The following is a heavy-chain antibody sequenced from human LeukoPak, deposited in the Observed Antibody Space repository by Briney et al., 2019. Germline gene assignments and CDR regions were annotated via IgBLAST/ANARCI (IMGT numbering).Heavy chain of an antibody. CDR3: AKDQVDWFGELLSRNYYYYMDV. V-gene: IGHV3-30*02. J-gene: IGHJ6*03. CDR2: IRYGGSNK. CDR1: GFTFSSYA. D-gene: IGHD3-10*01. Sequence: PGRSLRLSCAASGFTFSSYAMHWVRRAPGKGLEWVAFIRYGGSNKYYADSVKGRFTISRDNSKNTLYLQMNSLRAEDTAVYYCAKDQVDWFGELLSRNYYYYMDVWGKGTTVTISS.